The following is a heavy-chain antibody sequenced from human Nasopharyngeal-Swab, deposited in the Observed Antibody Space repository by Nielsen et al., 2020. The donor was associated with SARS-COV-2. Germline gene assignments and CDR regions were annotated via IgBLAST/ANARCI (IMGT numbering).Heavy chain of an antibody. CDR1: GFTFSSYA. D-gene: IGHD2-2*01. V-gene: IGHV3-23*01. CDR2: ISGSGGST. J-gene: IGHJ5*02. Sequence: GESLKISCAASGFTFSSYAMSWVRQAPGKGLEWVSAISGSGGSTYYADSVKGRLTISRDNSKNTLYLQMNSLRAEDTAVYYCAKSSRIVVVPAAKWFDPWGQGTLVTVSS. CDR3: AKSSRIVVVPAAKWFDP.